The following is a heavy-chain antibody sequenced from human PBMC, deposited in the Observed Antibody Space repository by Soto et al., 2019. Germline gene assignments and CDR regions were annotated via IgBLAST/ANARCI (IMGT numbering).Heavy chain of an antibody. Sequence: PSETLSLTCTVSGGSISSGGYYWSWIRQHPGKGLEWIGYIYYSGSTYYNPSLKSRVTISVDTSKNQFSLKLSSVTAADTAVYYCARSYAYDYIWGSYRGTNWFDPWGQGTLVTVSS. D-gene: IGHD3-16*02. V-gene: IGHV4-31*03. CDR3: ARSYAYDYIWGSYRGTNWFDP. CDR2: IYYSGST. J-gene: IGHJ5*02. CDR1: GGSISSGGYY.